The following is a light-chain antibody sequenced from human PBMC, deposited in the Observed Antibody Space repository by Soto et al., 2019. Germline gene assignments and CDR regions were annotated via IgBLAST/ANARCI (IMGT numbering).Light chain of an antibody. CDR2: GAS. CDR1: QSVKSS. V-gene: IGKV3-15*01. CDR3: QHYNHWLWT. J-gene: IGKJ1*01. Sequence: EIMMTQSPATLSVTPGERATLSCRASQSVKSSLAWYQQKPGQAPRLLIYGASTRATGIPARFSGSGSGTEFTLTISSLQSEDSAVYYCQHYNHWLWTFGQGTKADIK.